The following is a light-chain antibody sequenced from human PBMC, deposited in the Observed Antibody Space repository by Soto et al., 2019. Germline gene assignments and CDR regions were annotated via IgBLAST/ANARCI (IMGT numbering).Light chain of an antibody. CDR3: QQRSIWLT. Sequence: EIVLTQSPATLSLSPGERATLSCRASQSVSTYLAWYQHKPGQAPRLLIYDASNRATGIPARFSGSGSGTDFTLSISNLEPEDFAVYYCQQRSIWLTFGGGTKVEIK. CDR2: DAS. J-gene: IGKJ4*01. CDR1: QSVSTY. V-gene: IGKV3-11*01.